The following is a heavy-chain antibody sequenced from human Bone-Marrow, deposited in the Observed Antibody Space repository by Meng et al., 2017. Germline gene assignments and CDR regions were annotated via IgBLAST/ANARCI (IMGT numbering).Heavy chain of an antibody. V-gene: IGHV3-9*01. Sequence: GGSLRLSCAASGFTFDDYAMHWVRQAPGKGLEWVSGISWNSGSIGYADSVKGRFTISRDNAKNSLYLQMNSLRAEDTAVYYCARDRAVAVTTEASDYWGQGTLVTVSS. CDR2: ISWNSGSI. CDR3: ARDRAVAVTTEASDY. D-gene: IGHD6-19*01. J-gene: IGHJ4*02. CDR1: GFTFDDYA.